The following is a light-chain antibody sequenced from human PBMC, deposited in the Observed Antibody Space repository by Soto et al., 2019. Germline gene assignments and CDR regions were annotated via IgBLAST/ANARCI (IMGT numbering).Light chain of an antibody. V-gene: IGKV3-20*01. CDR2: AAS. CDR3: QQYDRSPYT. CDR1: QSVTKNL. J-gene: IGKJ2*01. Sequence: EIVLTQSPGTLSLSPGERATLSCRTSQSVTKNLLAWYQHKPGQPPRLLIYAASSRPGGIPDRFTGSGSGTDFTLTINRLEPEDFAVYYCQQYDRSPYTFAQGTKLEI.